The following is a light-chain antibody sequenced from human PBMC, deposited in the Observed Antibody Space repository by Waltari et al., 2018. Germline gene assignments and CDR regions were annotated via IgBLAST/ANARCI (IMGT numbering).Light chain of an antibody. CDR3: QSYDSSLRGSV. CDR1: SSNIGAPYN. J-gene: IGLJ2*01. CDR2: ANN. V-gene: IGLV1-40*01. Sequence: QSVLTQPPSVSGAPRQRVPIPRPWTSSNIGAPYNAHWYQPPPGSAPKLIIYANNKRPSGVPDRFSASKSGASASLAITGLQVEDEAEYFCQSYDSSLRGSVFGGGTKVTVL.